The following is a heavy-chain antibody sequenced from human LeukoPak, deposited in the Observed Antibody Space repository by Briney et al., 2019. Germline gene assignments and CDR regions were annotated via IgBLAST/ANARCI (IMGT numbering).Heavy chain of an antibody. CDR1: GFTFSSNA. CDR2: ISGSGGVT. J-gene: IGHJ6*02. Sequence: GGSLRLSCAASGFTFSSNAMSWVRQAPGKGLEWVSSISGSGGVTYYADSVKGRFTISRDNSKNTLYLQMNSLRAEGTAVYYCAKERWELQGEFYHCYGMDVWGQGTTVTVSS. CDR3: AKERWELQGEFYHCYGMDV. V-gene: IGHV3-23*01. D-gene: IGHD1-26*01.